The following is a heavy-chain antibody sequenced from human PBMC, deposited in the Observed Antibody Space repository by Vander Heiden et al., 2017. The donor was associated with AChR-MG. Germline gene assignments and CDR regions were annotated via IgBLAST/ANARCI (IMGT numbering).Heavy chain of an antibody. J-gene: IGHJ4*02. CDR1: GFTFSSYA. Sequence: QVQLVASGGGVVQPGRSLRLSCAASGFTFSSYAMHWVRQAPGKGLEWVAVISYDGSNKYYADSVKGRFTISRDNSKNTLYLQMNSLRAEDTAVYYCAREGGYDPYFDYWGQGTLVTVSS. CDR2: ISYDGSNK. D-gene: IGHD5-12*01. V-gene: IGHV3-30-3*01. CDR3: AREGGYDPYFDY.